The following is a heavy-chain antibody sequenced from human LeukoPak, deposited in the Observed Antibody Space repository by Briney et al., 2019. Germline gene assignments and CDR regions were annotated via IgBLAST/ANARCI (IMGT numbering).Heavy chain of an antibody. Sequence: ALVKVSCKASGYTFTSYYMHWVRQAPGQGLEWMGIINPSGGSTSYAQEFQGRVTMTRDTSISTAYMELSRLRSDDTAVYYCARVLGWASGWFDPWGQGTLVTVSS. CDR2: INPSGGST. CDR1: GYTFTSYY. V-gene: IGHV1-46*01. CDR3: ARVLGWASGWFDP. J-gene: IGHJ5*02. D-gene: IGHD3-16*01.